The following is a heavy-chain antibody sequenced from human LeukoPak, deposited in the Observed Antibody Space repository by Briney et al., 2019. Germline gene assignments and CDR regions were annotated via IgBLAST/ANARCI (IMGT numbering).Heavy chain of an antibody. CDR3: ASALTNNWFDP. CDR1: GFIFSNYA. CDR2: ISYDGSKK. Sequence: GGSLRLSCAASGFIFSNYAIHWVRQAPGKGLEWVAVISYDGSKKSYADSVKGRFTISRDNSKNTLYVQMNSLRAEDTAVYYCASALTNNWFDPWGQGTLVTVSS. J-gene: IGHJ5*02. V-gene: IGHV3-30*04. D-gene: IGHD3-3*01.